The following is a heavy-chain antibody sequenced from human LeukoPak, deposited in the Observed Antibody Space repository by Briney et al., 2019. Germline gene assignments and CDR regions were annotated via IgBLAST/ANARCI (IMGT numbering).Heavy chain of an antibody. CDR2: IYYSGST. CDR3: ARGAFGGVSWFDP. J-gene: IGHJ5*02. V-gene: IGHV4-59*01. CDR1: GGSISSYY. Sequence: SETLSLTCTVSGGSISSYYWSWIRQPPGKGLEWIGYIYYSGSTNYNPSLKSRVTISVDTSKNQFSLKLSSVTAADTAVYYCARGAFGGVSWFDPWGQGTLVTVSS. D-gene: IGHD3-16*01.